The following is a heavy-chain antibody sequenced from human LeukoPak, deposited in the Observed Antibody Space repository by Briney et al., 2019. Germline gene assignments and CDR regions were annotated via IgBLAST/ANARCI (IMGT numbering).Heavy chain of an antibody. CDR2: ISGIGSVV. D-gene: IGHD3-10*01. CDR1: DLTFSTYE. CDR3: AKEKWFGDPRGPTH. Sequence: PGGSLRLSCTISDLTFSTYEMNWFRQAPGTGLEWVSYISGIGSVVLYADSVKGRFTISRDNAKNSVYLQMNSLRAEDTALYYCAKEKWFGDPRGPTHWGQGTLVTVSS. V-gene: IGHV3-48*03. J-gene: IGHJ4*02.